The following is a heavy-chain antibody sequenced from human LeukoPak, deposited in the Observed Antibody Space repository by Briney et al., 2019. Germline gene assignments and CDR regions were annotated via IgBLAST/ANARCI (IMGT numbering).Heavy chain of an antibody. J-gene: IGHJ4*02. CDR1: GGSISSYY. Sequence: PSETLSLTCTVSGGSISSYYWSWIRQSPGKGLEWIGEINHSGSTNYNPSLKSRVTISVDTSKNQFSLKLSSVTAADTAVYYCATRGGSYYFWGQGTLVTVSS. CDR2: INHSGST. V-gene: IGHV4-34*01. D-gene: IGHD1-26*01. CDR3: ATRGGSYYF.